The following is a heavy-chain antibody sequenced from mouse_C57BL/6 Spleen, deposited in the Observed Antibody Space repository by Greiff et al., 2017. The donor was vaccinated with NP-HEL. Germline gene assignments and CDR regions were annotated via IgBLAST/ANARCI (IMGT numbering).Heavy chain of an antibody. V-gene: IGHV1-72*01. CDR3: ARGITTVVATSGAMDY. CDR2: IDPNSGGT. CDR1: GYTFTSYW. D-gene: IGHD1-1*01. Sequence: QVQLQQPGAELVKPGASVKLSCKASGYTFTSYWMHWVKQRPGRGLEWIGRIDPNSGGTKYNEKFKSKATLTVDKPSSTAYMQLSSLTSEDSAVYYCARGITTVVATSGAMDYWGQGTSVTVSS. J-gene: IGHJ4*01.